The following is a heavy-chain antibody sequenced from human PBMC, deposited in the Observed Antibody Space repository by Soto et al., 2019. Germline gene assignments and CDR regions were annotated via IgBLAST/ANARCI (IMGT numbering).Heavy chain of an antibody. D-gene: IGHD1-20*01. CDR2: VSYDGRNK. CDR3: EKDRTRSGFVRVTGTGVEY. V-gene: IGHV3-30*18. CDR1: GFMFNSYG. Sequence: QVQLVESGGGVVQPGRSLRLSCAASGFMFNSYGMHWVRQAPGKGLEWVAVVSYDGRNKYYADSVKGRFTISRDNSKNTLYLQMNSLRPEDTAVYYCEKDRTRSGFVRVTGTGVEYCGQVTLVTVSS. J-gene: IGHJ4*02.